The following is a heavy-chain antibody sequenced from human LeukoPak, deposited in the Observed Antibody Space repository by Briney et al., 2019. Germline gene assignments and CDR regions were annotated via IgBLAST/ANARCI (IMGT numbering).Heavy chain of an antibody. Sequence: SETLSLTCAVSGYSISNGYQWAWIRQPPGKTLEWIGSIYHSGSAHYNPSLKSRVTISVDTSKNQFSLKLSSVTAADTAVYYCARGRHDYWGQGTLVTVSS. CDR2: IYHSGSA. J-gene: IGHJ4*02. CDR1: GYSISNGYQ. V-gene: IGHV4-38-2*01. CDR3: ARGRHDY.